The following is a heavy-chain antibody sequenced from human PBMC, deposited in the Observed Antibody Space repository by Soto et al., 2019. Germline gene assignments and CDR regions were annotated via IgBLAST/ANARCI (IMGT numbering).Heavy chain of an antibody. V-gene: IGHV3-33*01. Sequence: PGGSLRLSCAASGFTCSSYGMHWVRQAPGKGLEWVAVIWYDGSNKYYADSVKGRFTISRDNSKNTLYLQMNSLRAEDTAVYYCARDSTYYDFWSGYHGTRTYNWFDPWGQGTLVTVSS. J-gene: IGHJ5*02. CDR3: ARDSTYYDFWSGYHGTRTYNWFDP. D-gene: IGHD3-3*01. CDR1: GFTCSSYG. CDR2: IWYDGSNK.